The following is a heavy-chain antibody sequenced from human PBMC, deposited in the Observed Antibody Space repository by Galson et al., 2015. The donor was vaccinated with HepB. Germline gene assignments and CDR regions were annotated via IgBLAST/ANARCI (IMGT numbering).Heavy chain of an antibody. V-gene: IGHV3-53*01. D-gene: IGHD3-3*01. J-gene: IGHJ4*02. CDR1: GFTVSSNY. CDR2: IYSGGST. CDR3: ASFGGMAASDY. Sequence: SLRLSCAASGFTVSSNYMSWVRQAPGKGLEWVSVIYSGGSTYYADSVKGRFTISRGNSKNTLYLQMNSLRAEDTAVYYCASFGGMAASDYWGQGTLVTVSS.